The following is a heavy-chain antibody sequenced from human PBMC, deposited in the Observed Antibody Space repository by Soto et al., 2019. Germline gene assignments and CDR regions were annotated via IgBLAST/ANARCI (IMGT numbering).Heavy chain of an antibody. V-gene: IGHV1-69*01. Sequence: QVQLVQSGAEVKKPGSSVKVSCTTSRDTFNKYAFNWVRQAPGQGLEWMGWIIPIFSSRNYAEKFQGRVTITADDSTSTAYMELRSLRFEDTAVYYCARGETDLGVWGQGTTVTVSS. J-gene: IGHJ6*02. CDR3: ARGETDLGV. CDR1: RDTFNKYA. CDR2: IIPIFSSR.